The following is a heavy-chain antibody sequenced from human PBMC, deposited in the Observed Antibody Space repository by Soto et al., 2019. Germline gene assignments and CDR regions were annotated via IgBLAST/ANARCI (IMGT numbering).Heavy chain of an antibody. CDR2: IYYSGST. D-gene: IGHD3-3*01. CDR1: GGSISSGDYY. Sequence: SETLSLTCTVSGGSISSGDYYWSRIRQPPGKGLEWIGYIYYSGSTYYNPSLKSRVTISVDTSKNQFSLKLSSVTAADTAVYYCASLTLRFLEWLFDYWGQGTLVTVSS. V-gene: IGHV4-30-4*01. CDR3: ASLTLRFLEWLFDY. J-gene: IGHJ4*02.